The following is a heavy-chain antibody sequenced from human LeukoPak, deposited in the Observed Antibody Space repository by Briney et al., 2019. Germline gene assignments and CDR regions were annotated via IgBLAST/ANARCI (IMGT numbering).Heavy chain of an antibody. D-gene: IGHD3-10*01. CDR3: ARDRGELYDY. J-gene: IGHJ4*02. Sequence: PSETLSPTCTVSGASISDYYWSWIRQPAGKGLEWIGRISSSGNTNYNPSLKSRVTMSVDTSKNQFSLKLSSVTAADTAVYYCARDRGELYDYWGQGTLVTVSS. V-gene: IGHV4-4*07. CDR1: GASISDYY. CDR2: ISSSGNT.